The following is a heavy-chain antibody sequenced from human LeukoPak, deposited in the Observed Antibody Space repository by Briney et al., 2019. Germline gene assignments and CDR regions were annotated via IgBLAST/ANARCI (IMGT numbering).Heavy chain of an antibody. CDR1: GFTFDDYG. D-gene: IGHD3-22*01. Sequence: QSGGSLRLSCAASGFTFDDYGMSWVRQAPGKGLEWVSVIYMGGTTYYADSVKGRFTISRHSSRNTLYLQMNSLRAEDTAVYHCARVGDEVVYTRGYLDHWGQGTLVTVSS. J-gene: IGHJ4*02. CDR3: ARVGDEVVYTRGYLDH. V-gene: IGHV3-53*04. CDR2: IYMGGTT.